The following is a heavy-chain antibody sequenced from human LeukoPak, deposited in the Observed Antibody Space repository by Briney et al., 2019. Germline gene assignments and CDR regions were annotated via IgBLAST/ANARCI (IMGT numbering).Heavy chain of an antibody. D-gene: IGHD3-22*01. J-gene: IGHJ4*02. CDR2: IYVGGST. CDR1: DGSISYYY. CDR3: ARAVVLYYDGSGYSTRFDY. Sequence: SETLSLTCTVSDGSISYYYWSWIRQPAGKGLEWIGRIYVGGSTNYTPSLKSRVTISLDTSKNQFSLKLRSVTAADTAMYYCARAVVLYYDGSGYSTRFDYWGQGTLVTVSS. V-gene: IGHV4-4*07.